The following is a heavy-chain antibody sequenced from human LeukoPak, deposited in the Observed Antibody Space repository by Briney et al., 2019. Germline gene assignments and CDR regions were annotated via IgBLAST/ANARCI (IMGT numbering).Heavy chain of an antibody. V-gene: IGHV1-24*01. Sequence: ASVKVSCKVSGYTLTELSMHWVRQAPGKGLEWMGGFDPEDGETIYAQKFQGRVTMTEDTSTDTAYMELSSLRSEDTAVYYCATDSRVYRSGWSRALDYWGQGTLVTVSS. CDR1: GYTLTELS. CDR3: ATDSRVYRSGWSRALDY. J-gene: IGHJ4*02. CDR2: FDPEDGET. D-gene: IGHD6-19*01.